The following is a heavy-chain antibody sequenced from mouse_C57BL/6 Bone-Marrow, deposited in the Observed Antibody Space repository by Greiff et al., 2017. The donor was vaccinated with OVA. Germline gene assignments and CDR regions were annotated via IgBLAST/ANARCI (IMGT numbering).Heavy chain of an antibody. D-gene: IGHD3-2*02. CDR1: GYTFTDYY. Sequence: EVQGVESGPVLVKPGASVKMSCKASGYTFTDYYMNWVKQSHGKSLEWIGVINPYNGGTSYNQKFKGTATLTVDKSSSKAYMELNSLTSEDSAVYYCARSPSGSPFAYWGQGTLVTVSA. CDR3: ARSPSGSPFAY. J-gene: IGHJ3*01. CDR2: INPYNGGT. V-gene: IGHV1-19*01.